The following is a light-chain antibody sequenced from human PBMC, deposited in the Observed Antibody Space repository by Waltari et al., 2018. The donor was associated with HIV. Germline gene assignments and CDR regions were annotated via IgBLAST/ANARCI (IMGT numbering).Light chain of an antibody. V-gene: IGLV1-44*01. CDR3: AAWDDSLNGWV. CDR2: SNN. CDR1: SANIGSNT. J-gene: IGLJ3*02. Sequence: QSVLTQPPSASGTPGQRVTLSCSGRSANIGSNTVSWYQQLPGTAPKLLIYSNNQRPSGVPDRFSGSKSGTSASLAISGLQSEDEADYYCAAWDDSLNGWVFGGGTKLTVL.